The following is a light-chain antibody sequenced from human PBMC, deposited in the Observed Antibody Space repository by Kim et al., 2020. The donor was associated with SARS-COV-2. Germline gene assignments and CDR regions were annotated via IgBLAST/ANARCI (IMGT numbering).Light chain of an antibody. CDR3: QQYDTLPYT. CDR2: LAS. V-gene: IGKV3-20*01. Sequence: PGERATLSCRASQSFTSGYLAWFHQKPGQAPRLLVSLASGRATGIPDRFSGSGSGADFTLSISSVEPEDVGVYYCQQYDTLPYTFGQGSKLEI. J-gene: IGKJ2*01. CDR1: QSFTSGY.